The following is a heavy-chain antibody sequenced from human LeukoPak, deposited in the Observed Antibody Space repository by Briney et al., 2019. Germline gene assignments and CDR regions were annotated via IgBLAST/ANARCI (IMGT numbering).Heavy chain of an antibody. Sequence: SETLSLTCTVSGGSISSGGYYWSWIRQPPGKGLEWIGYIYHSGSTYYNPSLKSRVTISVDRSKNQFSLKLSSVTAADTAVYYCARDGPGQLERVFDYWGQGTLVTVSS. CDR3: ARDGPGQLERVFDY. V-gene: IGHV4-30-2*01. CDR1: GGSISSGGYY. D-gene: IGHD1-1*01. CDR2: IYHSGST. J-gene: IGHJ4*02.